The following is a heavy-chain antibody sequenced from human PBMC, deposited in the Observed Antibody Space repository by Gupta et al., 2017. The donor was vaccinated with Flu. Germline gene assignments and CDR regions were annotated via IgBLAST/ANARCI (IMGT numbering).Heavy chain of an antibody. V-gene: IGHV3-23*01. J-gene: IGHJ4*02. D-gene: IGHD6-13*01. Sequence: EVQLLESGGGLVQPGGSLRLSCAASGFTFSSYAMSWVRQAPGKGLEWVTAISGSGGSTYYADSVKGRCTISRDNSKNTLYLQMNSLRAEDTAVYYCAKSWQQLRDYFDYWGQGTLVTVSS. CDR3: AKSWQQLRDYFDY. CDR2: ISGSGGST. CDR1: GFTFSSYA.